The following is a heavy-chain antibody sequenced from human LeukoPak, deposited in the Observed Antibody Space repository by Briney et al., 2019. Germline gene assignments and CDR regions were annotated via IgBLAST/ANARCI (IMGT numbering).Heavy chain of an antibody. CDR3: AADSSGYPRGGAY. D-gene: IGHD3-22*01. Sequence: GGSLRLSCAASGFTFSSYAMSWVRQAPGKGLEWVSAISGSGGSTYYADSVKGRFTISRDNSKNTLYLQMNSLRAEDTAVYYCAADSSGYPRGGAYWGQGTLVTVSS. CDR1: GFTFSSYA. V-gene: IGHV3-23*01. J-gene: IGHJ4*02. CDR2: ISGSGGST.